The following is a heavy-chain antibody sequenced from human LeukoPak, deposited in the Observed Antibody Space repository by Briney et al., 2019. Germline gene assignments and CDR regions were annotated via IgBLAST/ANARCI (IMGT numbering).Heavy chain of an antibody. V-gene: IGHV4-59*01. CDR3: ARVTGYMTEDFFDY. CDR1: GFTFSTYG. Sequence: GSLRLSCAASGFTFSTYGMNWIRQPPGKGLEWIGYIYYSGSTNYNPSLKSRVTISVDTSKNQFSLKLSSVTAADTAVYYCARVTGYMTEDFFDYWGQGTLVTVSS. CDR2: IYYSGST. D-gene: IGHD6-13*01. J-gene: IGHJ4*02.